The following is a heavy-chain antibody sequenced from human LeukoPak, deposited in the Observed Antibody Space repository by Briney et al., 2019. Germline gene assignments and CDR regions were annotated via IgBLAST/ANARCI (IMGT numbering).Heavy chain of an antibody. CDR1: GFTFSSYA. Sequence: PGGSLRLSCAASGFTFSSYAMSWVRHAPGKGLEWVSAISGSGGSTYYADSVKGRFTISRDNSKNTLYLQMNSLRAEDTAVYYCAKDPWGLDGFDIWGQGTMVTVSS. V-gene: IGHV3-23*01. J-gene: IGHJ3*02. CDR2: ISGSGGST. CDR3: AKDPWGLDGFDI. D-gene: IGHD7-27*01.